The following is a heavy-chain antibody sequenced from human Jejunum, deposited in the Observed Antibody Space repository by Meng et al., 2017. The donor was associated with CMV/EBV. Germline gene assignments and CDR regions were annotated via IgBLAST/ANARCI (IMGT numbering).Heavy chain of an antibody. Sequence: SGGFISEYYWSWIRQSPGKGLEWIGYINYLGTTSYNPSLRSRATISVDSSKRQLSLKLRIVTAADTAVYYCARDRIVGGYLIAFDIWGQGTMVTVSS. J-gene: IGHJ3*02. V-gene: IGHV4-59*01. CDR1: GGFISEYY. CDR3: ARDRIVGGYLIAFDI. CDR2: INYLGTT. D-gene: IGHD1-26*01.